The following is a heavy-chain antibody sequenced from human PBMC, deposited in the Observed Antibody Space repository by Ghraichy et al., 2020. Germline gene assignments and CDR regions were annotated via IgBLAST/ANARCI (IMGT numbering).Heavy chain of an antibody. D-gene: IGHD3-22*01. J-gene: IGHJ4*02. Sequence: SETLSLTCAVYGGSFSGYYWSWIRQPPGKGLEWIGEINYSGSTNYNPSLKSRVTISVDTSKNQFSLKLSSVTAADTAVYYCAGYDSSGYSDYWGQGTLVTVSS. CDR3: AGYDSSGYSDY. CDR2: INYSGST. V-gene: IGHV4-34*01. CDR1: GGSFSGYY.